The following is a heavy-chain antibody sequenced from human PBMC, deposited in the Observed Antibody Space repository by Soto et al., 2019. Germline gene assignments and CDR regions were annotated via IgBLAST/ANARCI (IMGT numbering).Heavy chain of an antibody. Sequence: EVQLVESGGGLVQPGGSLRLSCAASGFTFSSYWMHWVRQAPEKGLVWVSRINSDGSSTSYADSVKGRFTISRDNAKNTLYLQMNSLRAEDTAVYYCAREGPITMVRGVIITSYYYMDVWGKGTTVTVSS. CDR2: INSDGSST. J-gene: IGHJ6*03. V-gene: IGHV3-74*01. D-gene: IGHD3-10*01. CDR1: GFTFSSYW. CDR3: AREGPITMVRGVIITSYYYMDV.